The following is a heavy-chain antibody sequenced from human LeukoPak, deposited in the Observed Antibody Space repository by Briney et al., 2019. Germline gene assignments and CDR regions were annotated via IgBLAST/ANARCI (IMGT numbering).Heavy chain of an antibody. J-gene: IGHJ6*04. Sequence: GGSPRLSCAASGFSFSTYAMSWFRQAPGKGLEWVSGISASGGDTYYADSVKGRFTISRDNSKNTFYLQMNSLRAEDTAVYYCAKAPSSRTPGVWGKGTTVTVSS. CDR2: ISASGGDT. CDR3: AKAPSSRTPGV. D-gene: IGHD6-13*01. CDR1: GFSFSTYA. V-gene: IGHV3-23*01.